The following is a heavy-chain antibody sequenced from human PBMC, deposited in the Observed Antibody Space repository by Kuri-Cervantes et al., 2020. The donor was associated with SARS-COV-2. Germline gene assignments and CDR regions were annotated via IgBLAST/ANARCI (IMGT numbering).Heavy chain of an antibody. D-gene: IGHD3-22*01. V-gene: IGHV3-48*01. CDR2: ISSSSSTI. Sequence: GESLKISCAASGFTFSISALHWVRQAPGKGLEWVLYISSSSSTIYYADSVKGRFTISRDNAKNTLYLQMSSLRAEDTAVYYCAKPLNYYDSSGLGYWGQGTLVTVSS. CDR1: GFTFSISA. CDR3: AKPLNYYDSSGLGY. J-gene: IGHJ4*02.